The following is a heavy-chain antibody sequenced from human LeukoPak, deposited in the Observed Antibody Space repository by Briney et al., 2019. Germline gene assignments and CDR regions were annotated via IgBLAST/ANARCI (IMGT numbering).Heavy chain of an antibody. D-gene: IGHD3-16*02. Sequence: GGSLRLSCVASGLSISGQWMNWVRQAPGQGLEWVANIKHDGSEEYYVDSVKGRFTISRDDGRNSVSLQMNSVRAEDTAVYYCGYTNNFYHWGQGTPVVVSS. CDR3: GYTNNFYH. V-gene: IGHV3-7*01. J-gene: IGHJ4*02. CDR2: IKHDGSEE. CDR1: GLSISGQW.